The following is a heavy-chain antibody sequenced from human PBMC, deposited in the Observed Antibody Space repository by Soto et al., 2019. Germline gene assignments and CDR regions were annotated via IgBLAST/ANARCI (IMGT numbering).Heavy chain of an antibody. J-gene: IGHJ4*02. Sequence: EVQLVESGGGLVQPGGSLRLSCAASGFTFSSYSMTWVRQAPGSGPEWVSYISSSSNSIYYAYSVKGRFTISRDNAKNSLHLQMNSLRAEDTAVYYCAIPVECSKTSCIRGGQGTLVTVSS. V-gene: IGHV3-48*01. CDR1: GFTFSSYS. CDR2: ISSSSNSI. D-gene: IGHD2-2*01. CDR3: AIPVECSKTSCIR.